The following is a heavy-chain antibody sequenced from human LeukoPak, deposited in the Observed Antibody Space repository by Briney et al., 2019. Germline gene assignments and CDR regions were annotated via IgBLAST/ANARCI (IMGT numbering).Heavy chain of an antibody. V-gene: IGHV3-30*14. Sequence: PGRSLRLSCAASGFTFSNYAMHWVRQAPGKGLEWVAVISFDGSKKYYADFEKGRFPISRDNSKNTLYLQMNSLGAEDTAVYYCARDGAYCSGGSCYSAGYFDYWGQGTLVTVSS. CDR2: ISFDGSKK. CDR3: ARDGAYCSGGSCYSAGYFDY. CDR1: GFTFSNYA. J-gene: IGHJ4*02. D-gene: IGHD2-15*01.